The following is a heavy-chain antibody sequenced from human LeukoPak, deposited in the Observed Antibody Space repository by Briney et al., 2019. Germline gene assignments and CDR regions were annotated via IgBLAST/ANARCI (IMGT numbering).Heavy chain of an antibody. D-gene: IGHD3-3*01. CDR3: ARGILEYYYFDL. V-gene: IGHV4-34*01. CDR1: GGSFTGYY. J-gene: IGHJ2*01. Sequence: PSETLSLTCAVSGGSFTGYYWSWLRQAPGKGLEWIGEIHYRGSTTYNPSLRSRVTISRDTSENQFSLKLSSVTAADTAVYYCARGILEYYYFDLWGRGTLVTVSS. CDR2: IHYRGST.